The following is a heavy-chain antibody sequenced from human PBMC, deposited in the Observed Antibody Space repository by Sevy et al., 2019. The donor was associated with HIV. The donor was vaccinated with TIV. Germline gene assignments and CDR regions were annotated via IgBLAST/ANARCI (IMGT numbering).Heavy chain of an antibody. D-gene: IGHD3-10*01. V-gene: IGHV5-51*01. J-gene: IGHJ4*02. CDR1: GYSFTSYW. CDR3: ARQWQGWFGELLRGYFDY. Sequence: GESLKISCKGSGYSFTSYWIGWVRQMPGKGLEWMGIIYPGDSDTRYSPSFQGQVTISADKSISTAYLQWSSLKASDTAMYYCARQWQGWFGELLRGYFDYWGQGTLVTVSS. CDR2: IYPGDSDT.